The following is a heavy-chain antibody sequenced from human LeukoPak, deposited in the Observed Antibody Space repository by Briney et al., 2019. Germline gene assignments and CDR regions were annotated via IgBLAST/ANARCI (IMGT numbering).Heavy chain of an antibody. CDR2: IYPGDSDT. CDR1: GYTFTSYW. J-gene: IGHJ5*02. Sequence: GESLKISCKGSGYTFTSYWIAWARQMPGKVLELMGIIYPGDSDTRYSPSFQGQVTISADKSITTAYRQWSSLRASDTAMYYCARLYYYDTSGYPHNWFDPWGQGTLVTVSS. D-gene: IGHD3-22*01. CDR3: ARLYYYDTSGYPHNWFDP. V-gene: IGHV5-51*01.